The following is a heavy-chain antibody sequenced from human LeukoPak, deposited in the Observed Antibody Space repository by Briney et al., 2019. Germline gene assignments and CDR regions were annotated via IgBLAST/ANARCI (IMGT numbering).Heavy chain of an antibody. CDR3: AGSTYYDILTGYLNYYYYYYMDV. J-gene: IGHJ6*03. D-gene: IGHD3-9*01. Sequence: ASVKVSFKASVYTFTSYDINWVRQATRQGLEWMGWMNPNSGNTGYAQNIQGRVTITSNTSKSPAYMELSSLRSEETAVYYCAGSTYYDILTGYLNYYYYYYMDVWGKGTTVTVSS. CDR2: MNPNSGNT. V-gene: IGHV1-8*01. CDR1: VYTFTSYD.